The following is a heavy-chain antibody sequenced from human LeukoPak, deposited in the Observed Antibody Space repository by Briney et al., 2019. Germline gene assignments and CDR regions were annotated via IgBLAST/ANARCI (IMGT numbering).Heavy chain of an antibody. J-gene: IGHJ4*02. CDR2: INHSGST. CDR1: GGSFSGYY. CDR3: ARESTSYSGSYLDYFDY. D-gene: IGHD1-26*01. V-gene: IGHV4-34*01. Sequence: SETLSLTCAVYGGSFSGYYWSWIRQPPGKGLEWIGEINHSGSTNYNPSLKSRVTISVDTSKNQFSLKLSSVTAADTAVYYCARESTSYSGSYLDYFDYWGQGTLVTVSS.